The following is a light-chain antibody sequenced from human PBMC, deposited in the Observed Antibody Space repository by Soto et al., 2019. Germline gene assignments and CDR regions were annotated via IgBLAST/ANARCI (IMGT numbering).Light chain of an antibody. J-gene: IGKJ1*01. CDR1: QSISNSY. V-gene: IGKV3-20*01. Sequence: EIVLTQSPGPLSLSPGERATLSCRASQSISNSYLAWYRQKPGQAPRLLIYGASSRATGIPDRFSGSGSGTDFTLTISTLEPEDFAVYYCQQYGNSWTFGQGTKVDI. CDR2: GAS. CDR3: QQYGNSWT.